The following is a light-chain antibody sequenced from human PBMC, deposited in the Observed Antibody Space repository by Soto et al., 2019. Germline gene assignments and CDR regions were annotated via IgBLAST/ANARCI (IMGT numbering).Light chain of an antibody. V-gene: IGKV1-5*01. CDR2: DAS. CDR3: QQLNSYPLT. J-gene: IGKJ4*01. CDR1: QTISGW. Sequence: IQMTQSPSTLSASVGDTVTITCRASQTISGWLAWYQQRPGKAPNLLIFDASTLESGVPSRFSGSGSGTEFTLTISSLQPEDFATYYCQQLNSYPLTFGGGTKVDI.